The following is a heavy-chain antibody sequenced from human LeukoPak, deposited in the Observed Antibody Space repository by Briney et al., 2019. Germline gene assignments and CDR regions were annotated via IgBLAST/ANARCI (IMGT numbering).Heavy chain of an antibody. J-gene: IGHJ6*02. D-gene: IGHD3-3*01. CDR3: AKVSGIFGGYYYYGMDV. V-gene: IGHV3-23*01. CDR1: GFTFSSYA. Sequence: GGSLRLSCAASGFTFSSYAMSWVRQAPGKGLEWVSAISGSGGSTYYADSVKGRFTISRDNSKNTLYQQMNSLRAEDTAVYYCAKVSGIFGGYYYYGMDVWGQGTTVIVSS. CDR2: ISGSGGST.